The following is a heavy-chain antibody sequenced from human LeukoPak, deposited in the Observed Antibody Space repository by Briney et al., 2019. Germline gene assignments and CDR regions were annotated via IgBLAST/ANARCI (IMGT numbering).Heavy chain of an antibody. CDR1: GFTFSAYA. V-gene: IGHV3-23*01. CDR2: ISEDGGAR. J-gene: IGHJ4*02. D-gene: IGHD3-22*01. Sequence: GGSLRLSCAASGFTFSAYAMSWVRQAPGKGLEWVSAISEDGGARLYTDSVKGRFTISRDNSENTVSLQVNSLRAGDTAVYFCAKESLPHRGYYFDSWGRGTLITVSS. CDR3: AKESLPHRGYYFDS.